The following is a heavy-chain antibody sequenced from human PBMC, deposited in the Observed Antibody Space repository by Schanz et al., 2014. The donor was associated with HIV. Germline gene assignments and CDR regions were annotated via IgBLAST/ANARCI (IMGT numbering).Heavy chain of an antibody. Sequence: QVQLVQSGPEVKKPGASARVSCETSGYTFSDYDINWVRQAPGQGLEWMGWVNPESGNTGMADKFLGRLSLTRFTSTGTAYMELDSLRSEDTAIYYCVRAASFHFDKEGYYRNWYFDFWGRGTLVAVSS. V-gene: IGHV1-8*02. J-gene: IGHJ2*01. CDR1: GYTFSDYD. CDR2: VNPESGNT. CDR3: VRAASFHFDKEGYYRNWYFDF. D-gene: IGHD1-26*01.